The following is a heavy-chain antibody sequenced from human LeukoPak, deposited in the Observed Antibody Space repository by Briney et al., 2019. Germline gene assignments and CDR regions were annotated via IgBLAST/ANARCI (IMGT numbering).Heavy chain of an antibody. CDR2: IYTGGNT. V-gene: IGHV3-53*01. D-gene: IGHD1-26*01. CDR1: GLTVSTNY. J-gene: IGHJ4*02. CDR3: ARGRVESSAWEPDY. Sequence: QSGGSLRLSCAASGLTVSTNYMSWVRQAPGKGLECVSVIYTGGNTYYADSVKGRFTVSRDESKNTLYLQMNSLRDEDTAVYYCARGRVESSAWEPDYWGQGTLVTVSS.